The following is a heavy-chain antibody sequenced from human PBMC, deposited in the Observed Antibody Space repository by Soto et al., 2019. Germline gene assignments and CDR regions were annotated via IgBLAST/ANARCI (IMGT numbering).Heavy chain of an antibody. D-gene: IGHD6-13*01. CDR1: GFTFSSYA. V-gene: IGHV3-23*01. CDR3: AKDRGYSKTSKYYYGMDV. J-gene: IGHJ6*02. CDR2: ISGSGGST. Sequence: GGSLRLSCAASGFTFSSYAMSWVRQAPGKGLEWVSAISGSGGSTYYADSVKGRFTISRDNSKNTLYLQMNSLRAEDTAVYYCAKDRGYSKTSKYYYGMDVWGQGTTVTVSS.